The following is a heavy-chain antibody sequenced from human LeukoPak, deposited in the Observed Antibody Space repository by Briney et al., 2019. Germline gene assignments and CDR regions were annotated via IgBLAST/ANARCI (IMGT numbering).Heavy chain of an antibody. Sequence: GGSPRLSCSASGFNFNYFAMSWIRHAPGKRLEWVSTIGDSGSVGSYTDSVRGRFTISRDNSKNIVYLQMHSLRVDDSAVYYCSRIKYGGNSGYHFDYWGQGTLVTVSS. CDR2: IGDSGSVG. D-gene: IGHD4-23*01. CDR1: GFNFNYFA. J-gene: IGHJ4*02. CDR3: SRIKYGGNSGYHFDY. V-gene: IGHV3-23*01.